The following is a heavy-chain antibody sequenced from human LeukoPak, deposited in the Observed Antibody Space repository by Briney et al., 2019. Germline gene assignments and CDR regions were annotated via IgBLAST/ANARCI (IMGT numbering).Heavy chain of an antibody. V-gene: IGHV5-51*01. CDR2: INPGDSDT. CDR1: GYNFTSSW. CDR3: ARQPGAGWFDP. J-gene: IGHJ5*02. D-gene: IGHD3-10*01. Sequence: GESLKISCQASGYNFTSSWIGWGGQMPGKGLEGLAIINPGDSDTRYSPSFQGQVTISADKSISTVYLQWGSLKASDTAMYYCARQPGAGWFDPWGQGTLVTVSS.